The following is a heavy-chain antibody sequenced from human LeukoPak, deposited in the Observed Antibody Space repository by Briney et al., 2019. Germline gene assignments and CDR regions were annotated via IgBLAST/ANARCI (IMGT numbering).Heavy chain of an antibody. CDR1: GFTFSSYS. Sequence: GGSLRLSCAASGFTFSSYSMNWVRQAPGEGLEWVSHITASGTAMFYADSVKGRFTISRDNAKNSLYLQMNSLRDEDTAVYYCASSGSYRFDYWGQGALVTVSS. V-gene: IGHV3-48*02. CDR2: ITASGTAM. J-gene: IGHJ4*02. CDR3: ASSGSYRFDY. D-gene: IGHD1-26*01.